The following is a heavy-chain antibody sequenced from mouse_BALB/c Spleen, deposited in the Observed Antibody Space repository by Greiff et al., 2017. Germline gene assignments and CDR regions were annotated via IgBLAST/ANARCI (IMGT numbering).Heavy chain of an antibody. Sequence: VQLQESGAELVRPGVSVKISCKGSGYTFTDYAMHWVKQSHAKSLEWIGVISTYYGDASYNQKFKGKATMTVDKSSSTAYMELARLTSEDSAIYYCARSNGYDEGYAMDYWGQGTSVTVSS. CDR3: ARSNGYDEGYAMDY. V-gene: IGHV1S137*01. CDR2: ISTYYGDA. CDR1: GYTFTDYA. J-gene: IGHJ4*01. D-gene: IGHD2-2*01.